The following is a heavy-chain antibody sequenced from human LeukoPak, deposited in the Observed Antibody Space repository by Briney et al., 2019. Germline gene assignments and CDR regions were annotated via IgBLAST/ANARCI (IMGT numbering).Heavy chain of an antibody. D-gene: IGHD3-22*01. V-gene: IGHV3-74*01. CDR3: ARGHETYYYDSRGYC. CDR2: INNDGSTP. Sequence: GGSLRLSCAASGFTFSGYWMHSVRQVPGKGLAWVSRINNDGSTPNSADSVKGRFTISRDNAENTLYLHMDSLRAEDTAIYYGARGHETYYYDSRGYCWGQGTLVTVA. J-gene: IGHJ4*02. CDR1: GFTFSGYW.